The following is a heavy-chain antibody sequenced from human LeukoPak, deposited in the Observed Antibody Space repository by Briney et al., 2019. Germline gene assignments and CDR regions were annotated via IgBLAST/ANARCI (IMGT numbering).Heavy chain of an antibody. CDR1: GFTFRTSW. V-gene: IGHV3-7*03. CDR2: INPDGSEK. Sequence: SGGSLRLSCAVSGFTFRTSWMTWVRQAPGRGLERVAIINPDGSEKYYLESLKGRITISRDNAENSVHLQMNSLKAEDTAIYYCARDRAYSAFDDWGQGTLVTVSS. CDR3: ARDRAYSAFDD. J-gene: IGHJ4*02. D-gene: IGHD1-26*01.